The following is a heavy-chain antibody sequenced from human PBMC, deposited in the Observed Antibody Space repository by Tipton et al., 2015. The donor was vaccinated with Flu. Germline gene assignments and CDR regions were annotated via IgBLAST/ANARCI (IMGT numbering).Heavy chain of an antibody. V-gene: IGHV4-59*01. J-gene: IGHJ5*02. CDR3: ARIQGGYYGSASYDT. CDR2: VFYTGST. D-gene: IGHD3-10*01. Sequence: TLSLTCTVSGGSISSYDWSWIRQPPGKGLEWIGYVFYTGSTDYNPPLKSRVTISVDTSKNQFSLELISVTAADTAVYYCARIQGGYYGSASYDTWGQGMLVTAPS. CDR1: GGSISSYD.